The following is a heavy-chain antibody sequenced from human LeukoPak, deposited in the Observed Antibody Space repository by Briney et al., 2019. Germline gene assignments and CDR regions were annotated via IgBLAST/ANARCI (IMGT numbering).Heavy chain of an antibody. V-gene: IGHV3-43D*03. CDR3: ARGTLGAGYYYDSSGDNLFDY. CDR2: ISWDGGRT. D-gene: IGHD3-22*01. Sequence: GGSLRLSCAASGFTFDDYAMHWVRQAPGKGLEWVSLISWDGGRTYYADSVKGRFTISRDNSKNSLFLQMNSLRAEDTAVYYCARGTLGAGYYYDSSGDNLFDYWGQGTLVTVSS. J-gene: IGHJ4*02. CDR1: GFTFDDYA.